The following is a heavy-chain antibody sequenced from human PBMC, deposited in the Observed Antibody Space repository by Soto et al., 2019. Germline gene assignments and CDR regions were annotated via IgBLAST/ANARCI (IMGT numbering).Heavy chain of an antibody. D-gene: IGHD6-25*01. V-gene: IGHV3-21*02. CDR2: ISGLSSYI. Sequence: EVQLVESGGGLVKPGGSLRLSCAASGFTCSRYGMNWVRQAPGKGLELVSSISGLSSYIYYADSVKGRFTVSRDNAKNSLYVQMNSLRAEATAVYYCARDPQQRLADSYYYGMDVWGQGTTVIVSS. CDR3: ARDPQQRLADSYYYGMDV. CDR1: GFTCSRYG. J-gene: IGHJ6*02.